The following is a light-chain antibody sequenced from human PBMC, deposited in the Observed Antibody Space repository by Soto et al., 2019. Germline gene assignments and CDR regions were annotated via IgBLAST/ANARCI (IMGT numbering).Light chain of an antibody. CDR2: DNN. Sequence: QSVVTQPPSVSAAPGQKVTISCSGTSSNIANNYVSWYQHLPGAAPKLLIYDNNKRPSGIPDRFSGSKSGTSATLGITGLQTGDEADYHCGTWDSSLSSGVFGGGTKLTVL. CDR1: SSNIANNY. CDR3: GTWDSSLSSGV. V-gene: IGLV1-51*01. J-gene: IGLJ2*01.